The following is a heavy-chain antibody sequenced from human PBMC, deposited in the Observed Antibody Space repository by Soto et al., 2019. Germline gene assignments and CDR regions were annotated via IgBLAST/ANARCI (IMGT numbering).Heavy chain of an antibody. Sequence: PSQTLSLTCAISGDSVSSNSAAWNWVRQSPSRGLEWLGRTYYRSKWYNDYAVSVKSRITINPDTSKNQFSLQLNSVTPEDTAVYYCARVTIVATIWAFDYWGQGTLVTVSS. D-gene: IGHD5-12*01. J-gene: IGHJ4*02. V-gene: IGHV6-1*01. CDR1: GDSVSSNSAA. CDR3: ARVTIVATIWAFDY. CDR2: TYYRSKWYN.